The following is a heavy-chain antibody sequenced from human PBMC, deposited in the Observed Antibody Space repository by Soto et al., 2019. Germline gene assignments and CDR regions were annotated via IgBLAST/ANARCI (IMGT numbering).Heavy chain of an antibody. J-gene: IGHJ6*02. Sequence: SETLSLTCAVYGGSFSGYYWSWIRQPPGKGLEWIGEINHSGSTNYNPSLKSRVTISVDTSKNQFSLKLSSVTAADTAVYYCARGFVHCSSTSCYVYHYYYGMDVSGQGTTVTVSS. CDR2: INHSGST. D-gene: IGHD2-2*01. CDR1: GGSFSGYY. V-gene: IGHV4-34*01. CDR3: ARGFVHCSSTSCYVYHYYYGMDV.